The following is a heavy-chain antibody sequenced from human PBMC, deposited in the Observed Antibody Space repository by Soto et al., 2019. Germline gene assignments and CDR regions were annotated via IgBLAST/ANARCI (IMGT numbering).Heavy chain of an antibody. Sequence: EAQLVESGGGLVQPGRSLRLSCAASGFTFEDYAMHWVRQAPGKGLEWVSGISWNSGNIGYADSVKGRFTISRDNAKNSLYLQMNSLRAEDTALYYCAKDISGTRSSRLRGGLWSGYTYYYYGMDVWGQGTTVTVSS. CDR3: AKDISGTRSSRLRGGLWSGYTYYYYGMDV. J-gene: IGHJ6*02. CDR1: GFTFEDYA. D-gene: IGHD3-3*01. V-gene: IGHV3-9*01. CDR2: ISWNSGNI.